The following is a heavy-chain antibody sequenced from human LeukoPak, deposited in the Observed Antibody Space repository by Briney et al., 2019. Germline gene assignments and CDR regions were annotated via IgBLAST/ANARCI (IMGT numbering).Heavy chain of an antibody. CDR3: VRDKPAYYGSGSHFDY. J-gene: IGHJ4*02. CDR2: IKEDGSEK. D-gene: IGHD3-10*01. Sequence: PGGSLRLPCGASGFIFSDYWMSLVRQAPGKGLEWVAQIKEDGSEKYYIDSVKGRFIISRDNAKTLMYLQMDSLRPEDTAVYYCVRDKPAYYGSGSHFDYWGQGALVTVSS. V-gene: IGHV3-7*01. CDR1: GFIFSDYW.